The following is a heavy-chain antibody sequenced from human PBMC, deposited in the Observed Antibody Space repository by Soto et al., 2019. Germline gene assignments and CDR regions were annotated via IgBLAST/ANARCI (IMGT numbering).Heavy chain of an antibody. D-gene: IGHD2-8*01. CDR3: ARERRDTDTNGGLTLDY. CDR1: GLSVSDNY. V-gene: IGHV3-53*01. J-gene: IGHJ4*02. Sequence: EVQLVESGGGLVQPGGSLRLSCAASGLSVSDNYLSWLRQAPGMGLEWVSVIYSGTTYYADSVKGRFTISRDISKNTVDLQMNSLKAEDTALYYCARERRDTDTNGGLTLDYWGQGTLVTVPS. CDR2: IYSGTT.